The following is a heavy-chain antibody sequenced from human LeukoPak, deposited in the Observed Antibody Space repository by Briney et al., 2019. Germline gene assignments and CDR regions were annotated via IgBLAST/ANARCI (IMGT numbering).Heavy chain of an antibody. Sequence: GGSLRLSCAASGFSFSDYYMSWIRQAPGKGLEWLSYISSSGSTIYYADSVKGRFTISRDNAKSSLYLQMNSLRAEDTAVFYCARATRGYGSGTQIHGFDYWGQGTLVTVSS. D-gene: IGHD3-10*01. J-gene: IGHJ4*02. V-gene: IGHV3-11*01. CDR1: GFSFSDYY. CDR3: ARATRGYGSGTQIHGFDY. CDR2: ISSSGSTI.